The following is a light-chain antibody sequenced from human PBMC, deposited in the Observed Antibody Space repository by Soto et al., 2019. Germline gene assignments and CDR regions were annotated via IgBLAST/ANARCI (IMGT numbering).Light chain of an antibody. J-gene: IGKJ1*01. CDR2: DAS. Sequence: DIQMTQSPSTLSASVGDRVTITCRASQSISSWLAWYQQKAGKAPKLLIFDASSLQSGVPSRFSGSGSETDFTLTISSLQPEDFATYSCQQSYSTTWTFGQGTKVDIK. CDR1: QSISSW. V-gene: IGKV1-39*01. CDR3: QQSYSTTWT.